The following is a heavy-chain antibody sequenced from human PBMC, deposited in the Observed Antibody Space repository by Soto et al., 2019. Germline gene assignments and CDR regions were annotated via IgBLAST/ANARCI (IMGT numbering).Heavy chain of an antibody. V-gene: IGHV1-24*01. Sequence: GASVKVSCKVSGYTLTELSMHWVRQAPGKGLEWMGGFDPEDGETIYAQKFQGRVTMTEDTSTDTAYMELSSLRSEDTSVYYCATGGYYYDSSGYYGNWGQGTLVTVSS. CDR1: GYTLTELS. CDR2: FDPEDGET. CDR3: ATGGYYYDSSGYYGN. J-gene: IGHJ4*02. D-gene: IGHD3-22*01.